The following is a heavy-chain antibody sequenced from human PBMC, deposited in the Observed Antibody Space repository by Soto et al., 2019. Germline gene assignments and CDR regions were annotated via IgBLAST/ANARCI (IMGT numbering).Heavy chain of an antibody. CDR3: ARDCSSTSCYYYYGMDV. Sequence: SQTLSLTCAISGDSVSSNSAAWNWIRQSPSRGLEWLGRTYYRSKWYNDYAVSVKSRITINPDTSKNKFSLQQNSVTPEDTAVYYCARDCSSTSCYYYYGMDVWGQGTTVTVSS. D-gene: IGHD2-2*01. J-gene: IGHJ6*02. CDR1: GDSVSSNSAA. V-gene: IGHV6-1*01. CDR2: TYYRSKWYN.